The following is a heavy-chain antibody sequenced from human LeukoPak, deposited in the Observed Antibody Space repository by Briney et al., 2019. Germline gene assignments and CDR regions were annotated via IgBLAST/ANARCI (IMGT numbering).Heavy chain of an antibody. Sequence: GGSLRLSCAASGFTFSSYAMHWVRQAPGKGLEWVAVISYDGSNKYYADSVKGRFTISRDNSKNTLYLQMNSLRAGDTAVYYCARALIAAAGTLDYWGQGTLVTVSS. D-gene: IGHD6-13*01. V-gene: IGHV3-30-3*01. CDR1: GFTFSSYA. CDR2: ISYDGSNK. J-gene: IGHJ4*02. CDR3: ARALIAAAGTLDY.